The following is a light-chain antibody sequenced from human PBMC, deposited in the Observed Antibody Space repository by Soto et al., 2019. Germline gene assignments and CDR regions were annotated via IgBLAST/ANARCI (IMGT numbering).Light chain of an antibody. CDR1: SSDVGAYDC. CDR2: DVI. CDR3: ASYTTSSTLL. Sequence: QSALTQPASVSGSPGQSIAISCTGTSSDVGAYDCVSWYQQHPGKAPKLLIHDVIKRPSGVPDRFSGSKSGNTASLTISGLQAEDEADYYCASYTTSSTLLFGGGTQLTVL. J-gene: IGLJ2*01. V-gene: IGLV2-14*03.